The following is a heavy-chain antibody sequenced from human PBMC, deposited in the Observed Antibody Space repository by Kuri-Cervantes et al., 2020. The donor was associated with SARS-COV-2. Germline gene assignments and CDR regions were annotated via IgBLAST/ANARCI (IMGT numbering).Heavy chain of an antibody. CDR1: GYTLTELS. CDR2: FDPEDGET. V-gene: IGHV1-24*01. Sequence: ASVKVSCKVSGYTLTELSMHWVRQAPGKGLEWMGGFDPEDGETIYAQKFQGRVTMTEDTSTDTAYMELSSLRSEDTAVYYCARGSLGSSWYFYYYYYMDVWGKGTTVT. J-gene: IGHJ6*03. D-gene: IGHD6-13*01. CDR3: ARGSLGSSWYFYYYYYMDV.